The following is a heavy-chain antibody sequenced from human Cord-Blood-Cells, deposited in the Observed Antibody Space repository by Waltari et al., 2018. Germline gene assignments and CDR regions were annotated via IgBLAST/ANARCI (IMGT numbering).Heavy chain of an antibody. J-gene: IGHJ3*02. CDR3: AKVPHDDAFDI. V-gene: IGHV3-30*18. CDR1: GFTFSSYG. Sequence: QVQLVESGGGVVQPGRSLRLSCAASGFTFSSYGMHWVRQAPGNGLWLVAVISYEGSNKYYANSVKGRFTISRDNSKNTLYLQMNSLRAEDTAVYYCAKVPHDDAFDIWGQRTMVTVSS. CDR2: ISYEGSNK.